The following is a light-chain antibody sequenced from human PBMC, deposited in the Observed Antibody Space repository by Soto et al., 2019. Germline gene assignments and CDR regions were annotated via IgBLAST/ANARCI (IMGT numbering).Light chain of an antibody. J-gene: IGLJ1*01. CDR2: DVN. CDR3: SSYTSSSTYV. V-gene: IGLV2-18*02. CDR1: GSDIGTFNR. Sequence: QSVLTQPPSVSGSPGQSVTISCTGTGSDIGTFNRVSWYQQPPGTAPKLLIYDVNNRPSGVPDRFSGSKSGNTASLTISGLQAEDEAGYYCSSYTSSSTYVFGTGTKLTVL.